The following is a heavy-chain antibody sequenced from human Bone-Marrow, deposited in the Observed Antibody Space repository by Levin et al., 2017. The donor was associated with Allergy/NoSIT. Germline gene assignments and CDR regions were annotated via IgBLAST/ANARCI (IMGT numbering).Heavy chain of an antibody. V-gene: IGHV3-33*01. J-gene: IGHJ5*02. CDR3: ARDNSFDYFDP. D-gene: IGHD3-9*01. Sequence: GGSLRLSCAASGFSFSNYGMHWVRQAPAKGLEWVAVIWYDGSDKYYADSVKGRLTISRDNSNNTLYLQINSLRAEDTAIYYCARDNSFDYFDPWGQGTLVTVSS. CDR1: GFSFSNYG. CDR2: IWYDGSDK.